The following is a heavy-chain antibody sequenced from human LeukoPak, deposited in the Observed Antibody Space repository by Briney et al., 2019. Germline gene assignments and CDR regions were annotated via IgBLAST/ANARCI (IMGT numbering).Heavy chain of an antibody. D-gene: IGHD3-22*01. Sequence: GGSLRLSCAASGFTFSGSAMHWVRQASGKGLEWVGRIRSKANSYATAYAASVKGRFTISRDDSKNTAYLQMNSLKTEDTAVYYCTGFHYYDSSGYYYVGGDHYYMDVWGKGTTVTVSS. V-gene: IGHV3-73*01. CDR1: GFTFSGSA. CDR2: IRSKANSYAT. J-gene: IGHJ6*03. CDR3: TGFHYYDSSGYYYVGGDHYYMDV.